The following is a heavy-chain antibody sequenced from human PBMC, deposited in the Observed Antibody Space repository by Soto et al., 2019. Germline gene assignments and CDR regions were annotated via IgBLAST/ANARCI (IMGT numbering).Heavy chain of an antibody. V-gene: IGHV4-34*01. CDR1: GGSFSGYI. CDR3: ARALYTGSPYSGGWYYFDS. J-gene: IGHJ4*02. Sequence: QVQIHQWGAGVLKPSETLSLTCAVSGGSFSGYIWTWIRQTPGKGLQWIGQINHSGSAVYNPSLKTRVTISILSTNQFALETLSVTAADTAVYYCARALYTGSPYSGGWYYFDSWGQGATVTVS. CDR2: INHSGSA. D-gene: IGHD3-10*01.